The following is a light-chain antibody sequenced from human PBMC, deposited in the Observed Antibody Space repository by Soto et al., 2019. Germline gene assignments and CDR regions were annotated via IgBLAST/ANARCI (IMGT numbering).Light chain of an antibody. CDR3: QQYGSSGT. V-gene: IGKV3-20*01. CDR1: QSVSNNY. Sequence: EIVLTQSPGTLSLSPGERATLSCRASQSVSNNYLAWYQQKPGQAPRLLIYGASNRATGIPDRFSGSGSGTDFTLTISRLEPEDFAVYSCQQYGSSGTFGQGTKVDI. J-gene: IGKJ1*01. CDR2: GAS.